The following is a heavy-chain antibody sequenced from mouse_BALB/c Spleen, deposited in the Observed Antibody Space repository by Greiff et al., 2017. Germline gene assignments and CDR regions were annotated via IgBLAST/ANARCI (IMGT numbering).Heavy chain of an antibody. V-gene: IGHV3-2*02. CDR2: ISYSGST. J-gene: IGHJ2*01. CDR3: ARSIGGSSYNY. Sequence: EVKVEESGPGLVKPSQSLSLTCTVTGYSITSDYAWNWIRQFPGNKLEWMGYISYSGSTSYNPSLKSRISITRDTSKNQFFLQLNSVTTEDTATYYCARSIGGSSYNYWGQGTTLTVSS. CDR1: GYSITSDYA. D-gene: IGHD1-1*01.